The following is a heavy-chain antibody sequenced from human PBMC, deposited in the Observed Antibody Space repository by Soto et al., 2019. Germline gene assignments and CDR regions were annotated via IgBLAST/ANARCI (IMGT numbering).Heavy chain of an antibody. CDR2: IDSSSKTI. V-gene: IGHV3-48*02. J-gene: IGHJ4*02. CDR3: ARGGVATIFGDS. Sequence: EVQLVESGGGLVQPGGSLRVSCAASGFTFSRYSKNWVRQAPGKGLEWLSYIDSSSKTIYYADSVKGRFIISRDNAKNSLYLQMNSLRDEDTAVYHCARGGVATIFGDSWGQGTLVTVSS. CDR1: GFTFSRYS. D-gene: IGHD5-12*01.